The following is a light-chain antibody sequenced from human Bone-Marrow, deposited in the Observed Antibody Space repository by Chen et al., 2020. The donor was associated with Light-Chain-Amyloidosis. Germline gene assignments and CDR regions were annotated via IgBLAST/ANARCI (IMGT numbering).Light chain of an antibody. CDR2: DTSDSDP. CDR3: VSWHNDAVV. J-gene: IGLJ3*02. Sequence: QAVLTKPPSLSTSHGPSASLTCTLRSGMIVTSYTIFGYQQKPGSPSQFLLRDTSDSDPEVGSGVPSRFSGTKEASANAGSCRISGLQSEEEADYDCVSWHNDAVVFGGGTQLIVL. CDR1: SGMIVTSYT. V-gene: IGLV5-45*01.